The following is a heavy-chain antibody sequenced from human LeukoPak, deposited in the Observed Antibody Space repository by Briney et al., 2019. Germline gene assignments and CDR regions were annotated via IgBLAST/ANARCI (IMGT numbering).Heavy chain of an antibody. CDR2: IYYSGST. V-gene: IGHV4-39*01. D-gene: IGHD6-13*01. J-gene: IGHJ4*02. CDR3: ARLEAAAGTFRSTSPDY. Sequence: PSETLSLTCTVSGGSISSSSYYWGWIRQPPGKGLEWIGSIYYSGSTYYNPSLKSRVTISVDTSKNQFSLKLSSVTAADTAVYYCARLEAAAGTFRSTSPDYWGQGTLVTVSS. CDR1: GGSISSSSYY.